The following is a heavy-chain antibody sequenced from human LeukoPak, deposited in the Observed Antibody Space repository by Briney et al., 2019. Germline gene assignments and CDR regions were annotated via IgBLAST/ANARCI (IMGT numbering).Heavy chain of an antibody. Sequence: PGGSLRPSCAASGFTFSGSAMQWVRQPSRKGLEWVGRIKSKANNYAKVYAVSVKGRFTITRDDSKNTAYLQMNSLKTEDTAVYNCFRDELDLWGQGTLVTVSS. CDR2: IKSKANNYAK. CDR1: GFTFSGSA. J-gene: IGHJ4*02. CDR3: FRDELDL. D-gene: IGHD1-1*01. V-gene: IGHV3-73*01.